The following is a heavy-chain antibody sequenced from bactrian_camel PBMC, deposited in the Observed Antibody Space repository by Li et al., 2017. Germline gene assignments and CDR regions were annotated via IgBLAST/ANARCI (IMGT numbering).Heavy chain of an antibody. CDR1: GFAFRSYA. D-gene: IGHD2*01. CDR2: IDSYGGVR. J-gene: IGHJ4*01. Sequence: VQLVESGGGQVEAGGSLRLSCAASGFAFRSYAMSWARQAPGKGLEWVSAIDSYGGVRYPADSVKGRFTISRDNAKNTLYLQLNSLKTEDTAMYYCSKFRGYSGPNDYEVTTQGTQVTVS. V-gene: IGHV3S31*01.